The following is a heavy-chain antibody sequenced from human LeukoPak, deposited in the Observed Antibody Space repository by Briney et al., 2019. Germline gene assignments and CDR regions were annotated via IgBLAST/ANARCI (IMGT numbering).Heavy chain of an antibody. V-gene: IGHV3-66*01. J-gene: IGHJ4*02. CDR2: VYSGGST. CDR3: ATADSGSYYSGFDY. CDR1: GFTFSSYA. D-gene: IGHD1-26*01. Sequence: GGSLRLSCAASGFTFSSYAMSWVRQAPGKGLEWVSVVYSGGSTHYADSVKGRFTISRDNSKNTLYLHMNSLRAEDTAVYYCATADSGSYYSGFDYWGQGTLVTVSS.